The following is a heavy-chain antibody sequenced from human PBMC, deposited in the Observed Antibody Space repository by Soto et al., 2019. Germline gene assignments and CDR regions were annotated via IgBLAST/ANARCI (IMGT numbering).Heavy chain of an antibody. Sequence: QLQLRESGPALLRPAETLSLACTVSGGSINSNFYYWAWVRQSPGKGPEWIGSIFMSGNAYYHASVKSRVTIAIDPANNPVSPPLTFWAGAYLGFYFRGRTALIPAGGAGGARFRPGGQG. CDR2: IFMSGNA. D-gene: IGHD2-21*01. V-gene: IGHV4-39*01. J-gene: IGHJ1*01. CDR3: GRTALIPAGGAGGARFRP. CDR1: GGSINSNFYY.